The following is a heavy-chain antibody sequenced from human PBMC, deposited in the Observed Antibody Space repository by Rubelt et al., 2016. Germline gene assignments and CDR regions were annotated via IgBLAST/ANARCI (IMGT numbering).Heavy chain of an antibody. J-gene: IGHJ3*02. CDR1: GFTFSSYW. V-gene: IGHV3-7*03. CDR2: IKQDGSEK. CDR3: ARVFLTLPPDAFDI. Sequence: EVQLVESGGGLVQPGGSLRLSCAASGFTFSSYWMSWVRQAPGKGLEWVANIKQDGSEKYYVDSVKGRFTISRDNSKNTLYLQMNSLRAEDTAVYYCARVFLTLPPDAFDIWGQGTMVTVSS.